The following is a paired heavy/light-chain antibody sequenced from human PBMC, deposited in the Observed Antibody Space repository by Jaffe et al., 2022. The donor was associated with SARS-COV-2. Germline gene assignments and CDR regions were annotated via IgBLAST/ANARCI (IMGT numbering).Heavy chain of an antibody. CDR1: GFTFSSNG. V-gene: IGHV3-30*04. J-gene: IGHJ6*02. Sequence: QVQLVESGGGVVQPGRSLRLSCVASGFTFSSNGMHWVRQAPGKGPEWVAFISYDGRNKYDADSVKGRFTISRDNSKNMLYLQMNSLRTEDTAVYYCARDRKGKYGMDVWGQGTTVTVSS. CDR3: ARDRKGKYGMDV. CDR2: ISYDGRNK.
Light chain of an antibody. V-gene: IGKV3-15*01. CDR2: DAS. CDR1: QSVSSN. J-gene: IGKJ2*01. CDR3: QQYNNWPMYT. Sequence: EIVMTQSPATLSVSPGERATLSCRASQSVSSNSAWYQQKPGQAPRLLIYDASTRATGIPARFSGSGSGTEFTLTISSLQSEDFAVYYCQQYNNWPMYTFGQGTKLEIK.